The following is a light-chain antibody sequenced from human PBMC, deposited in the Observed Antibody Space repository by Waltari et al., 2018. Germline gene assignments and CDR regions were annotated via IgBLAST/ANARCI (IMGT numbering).Light chain of an antibody. Sequence: QLLLTQSPSASASRGASVKLTCTPSSGHTSNIIAWHQQQPEKGPRYLMKVNSDGSHSKGDEIPDRFSGSSSGAERYLTISSVQSEDEADYYCQTGGHGTWVFGGGTKLTVL. CDR3: QTGGHGTWV. V-gene: IGLV4-69*01. CDR2: VNSDGSH. J-gene: IGLJ3*02. CDR1: SGHTSNI.